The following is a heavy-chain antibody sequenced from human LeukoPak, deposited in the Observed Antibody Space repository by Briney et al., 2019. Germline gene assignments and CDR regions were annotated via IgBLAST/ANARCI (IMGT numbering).Heavy chain of an antibody. D-gene: IGHD2-15*01. CDR1: GFTFSSYG. J-gene: IGHJ4*02. Sequence: PGGSLRLSCAASGFTFSSYGMHWVRQAPGKGLEWVAFIRYDGSNKYYADSVKGRFTISRDNSKNTLYLQMNSLRAEDTAVYYCAKDIQDIVVVVAATYPDYWGQGTLVTVSS. V-gene: IGHV3-30*02. CDR2: IRYDGSNK. CDR3: AKDIQDIVVVVAATYPDY.